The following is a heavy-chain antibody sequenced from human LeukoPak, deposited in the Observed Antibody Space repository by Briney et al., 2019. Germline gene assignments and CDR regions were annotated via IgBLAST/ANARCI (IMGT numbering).Heavy chain of an antibody. Sequence: GGSLRLSCEGSAFIFSGHWMNWVRQTPGKGLEWVASIKEDGSVRQYVDSVKGRFSISRDNTKGSLFLQLNSLRAEDTAVYYCAREGYSYGFYYFDYWGQGTLVTVSS. CDR3: AREGYSYGFYYFDY. J-gene: IGHJ4*02. D-gene: IGHD5-18*01. CDR2: IKEDGSVR. V-gene: IGHV3-7*03. CDR1: AFIFSGHW.